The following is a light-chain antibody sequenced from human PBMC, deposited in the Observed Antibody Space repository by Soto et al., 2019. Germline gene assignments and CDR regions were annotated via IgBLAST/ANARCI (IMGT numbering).Light chain of an antibody. CDR3: QQYNSWPLT. CDR2: GAS. Sequence: EVVMTQSPATLSVSPGEGATLFCRASQDVGSRLAWYQQRPGQAPRLLIYGASTRATGIPARFSGSGSGSESTLTISSLLSEDFAVYYGQQYNSWPLTFGGGTKVEI. J-gene: IGKJ4*02. V-gene: IGKV3D-15*01. CDR1: QDVGSR.